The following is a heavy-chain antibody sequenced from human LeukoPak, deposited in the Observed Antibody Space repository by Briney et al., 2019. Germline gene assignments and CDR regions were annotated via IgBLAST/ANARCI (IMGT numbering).Heavy chain of an antibody. D-gene: IGHD2-8*01. CDR1: GYTFTGYY. V-gene: IGHV1-2*06. J-gene: IGHJ6*03. CDR2: INPNSGGT. Sequence: ASVKVSCKASGYTFTGYYMHWVRQAPGQGLEWMGRINPNSGGTNYAQKFQGRVTMTRDTSISTAYMELSRLRSDDTAVYYCASDCDCSNGVCCYYMGVWGKGTTVTVSS. CDR3: ASDCDCSNGVCCYYMGV.